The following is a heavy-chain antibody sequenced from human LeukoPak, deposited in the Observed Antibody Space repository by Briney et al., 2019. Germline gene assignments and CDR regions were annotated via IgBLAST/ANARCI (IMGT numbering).Heavy chain of an antibody. CDR3: ARVRYDFWSGYLLDY. CDR1: GFTFRDHY. CDR2: ISTTGDTI. Sequence: GGSLRLSCEASGFTFRDHYMSWIRQPPGKGPEWVSYISTTGDTIHYRDSVKGRFTLSRDNTKNSLYLQMNTLRVEDTAVYFCARVRYDFWSGYLLDYWGQGILVTVSS. J-gene: IGHJ4*02. V-gene: IGHV3-11*01. D-gene: IGHD3-3*01.